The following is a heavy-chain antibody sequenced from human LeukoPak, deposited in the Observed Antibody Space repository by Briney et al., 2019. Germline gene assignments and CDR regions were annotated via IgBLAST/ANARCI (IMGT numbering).Heavy chain of an antibody. J-gene: IGHJ6*03. CDR3: ARRYCSGGSCYSDYYYYMDV. Sequence: ASVKVSCKASGYTFTSYGISWVRQAPGQGLEWMGWISAYNGNTNYAQKLQGRVTMATDTSTSTAYMELRSLRSDDTAVYYCARRYCSGGSCYSDYYYYMDVWGKGTTVTVSS. CDR2: ISAYNGNT. V-gene: IGHV1-18*01. CDR1: GYTFTSYG. D-gene: IGHD2-15*01.